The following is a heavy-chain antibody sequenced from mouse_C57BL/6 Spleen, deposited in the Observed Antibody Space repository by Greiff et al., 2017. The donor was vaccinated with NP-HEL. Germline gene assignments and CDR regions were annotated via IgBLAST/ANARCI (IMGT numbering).Heavy chain of an antibody. V-gene: IGHV5-6*01. Sequence: EVQGVESGGDLVKPGGSLKLSCAASGFTFSSYGMSWVRQTPDKRLEWVATISSGGSYTYYPDSVKGRFTISRDNAKNTLYLQMSSLKSEDTAMYYCARQDDYDYFDYWGQGTTLTVSS. D-gene: IGHD2-4*01. CDR3: ARQDDYDYFDY. CDR1: GFTFSSYG. CDR2: ISSGGSYT. J-gene: IGHJ2*01.